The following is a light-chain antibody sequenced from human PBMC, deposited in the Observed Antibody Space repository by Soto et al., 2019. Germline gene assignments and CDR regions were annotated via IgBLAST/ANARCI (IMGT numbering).Light chain of an antibody. Sequence: QSVLTQPPSVSGAPGQRVTISCTGSRSNIGAGYDVHWYQQFPGTAPKLLIYRNTNRPSGVPARFSASKSDTSASLAITGLQAEDEADYYCQSYDSSLSGYVFGTGTKLTVL. CDR2: RNT. CDR1: RSNIGAGYD. J-gene: IGLJ1*01. V-gene: IGLV1-40*01. CDR3: QSYDSSLSGYV.